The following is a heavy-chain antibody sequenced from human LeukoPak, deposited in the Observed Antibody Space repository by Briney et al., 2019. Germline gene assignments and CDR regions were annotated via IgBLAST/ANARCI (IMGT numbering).Heavy chain of an antibody. V-gene: IGHV1-18*01. CDR2: ISAYNGNT. J-gene: IGHJ6*03. CDR1: GYTFTSYG. D-gene: IGHD1-26*01. CDR3: ARDQGATNYYYMDV. Sequence: ASVKVSCKASGYTFTSYGISWVRQAPGQGLEWMGWISAYNGNTNYAQKLQGRVTMTTDTSTSTAYMELRSLRSEDTAVYYCARDQGATNYYYMDVWGKGTTVTVSS.